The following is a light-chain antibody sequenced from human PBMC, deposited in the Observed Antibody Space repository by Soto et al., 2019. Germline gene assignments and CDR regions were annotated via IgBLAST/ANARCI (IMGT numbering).Light chain of an antibody. CDR2: DVS. CDR1: SSEVGGYNY. V-gene: IGLV2-14*01. Sequence: QPVPTEPASVYGSTGQSIPIYCTGTSSEVGGYNYVSWYQQHPGKAPKLMIYDVSNRPLGVSNRLSGSKSGNTASLTISGLQAEDGADYYCSSSTSSSSPYVFGTGTKVTVL. CDR3: SSSTSSSSPYV. J-gene: IGLJ1*01.